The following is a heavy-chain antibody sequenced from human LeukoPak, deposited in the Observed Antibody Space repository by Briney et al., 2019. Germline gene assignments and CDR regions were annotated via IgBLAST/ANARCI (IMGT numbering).Heavy chain of an antibody. CDR2: INKDGSEK. CDR3: ARGSPGY. Sequence: GGSLRLSCAASGFSFSGYWMTWVRQAPGKGLAWVANINKDGSEKDYVDSVEGRFTISRDNAKNSLYLQMNSLRAEDTAVYYCARGSPGYWGQGTLVTVSS. CDR1: GFSFSGYW. V-gene: IGHV3-7*05. J-gene: IGHJ4*02.